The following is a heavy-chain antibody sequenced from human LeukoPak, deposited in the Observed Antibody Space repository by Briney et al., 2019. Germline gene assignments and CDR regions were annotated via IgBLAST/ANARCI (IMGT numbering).Heavy chain of an antibody. CDR2: INHSGST. J-gene: IGHJ4*02. D-gene: IGHD2-2*02. CDR1: GGSFSGYY. CDR3: ARARCSSTSCYKKPFDY. V-gene: IGHV4-34*01. Sequence: SETLSLTCAVYGGSFSGYYWSWIRQPPGKGLEWIGEINHSGSTNYNPSLKSRVTISVDTSKNQFSLKLSSVTAADTAVYYCARARCSSTSCYKKPFDYWGQGTLVTVSS.